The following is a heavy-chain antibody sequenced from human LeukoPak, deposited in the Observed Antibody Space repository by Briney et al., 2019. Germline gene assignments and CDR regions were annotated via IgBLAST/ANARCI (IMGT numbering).Heavy chain of an antibody. V-gene: IGHV3-21*01. J-gene: IGHJ4*02. D-gene: IGHD3-9*01. Sequence: PGGSLRLSCAASGFTFSSYSMNWVRQAPGKGLEWVSSISSSSSYIYYADSVKGRFTISRDNAKNSLYLQMNSLRAEDTAVYYCARDSPSYYDILTGYGGVIDYWGQGTLVTVSS. CDR1: GFTFSSYS. CDR2: ISSSSSYI. CDR3: ARDSPSYYDILTGYGGVIDY.